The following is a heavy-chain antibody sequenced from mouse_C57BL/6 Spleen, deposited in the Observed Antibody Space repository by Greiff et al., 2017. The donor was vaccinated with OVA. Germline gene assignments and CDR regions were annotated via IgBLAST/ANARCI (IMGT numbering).Heavy chain of an antibody. CDR3: ASKEYYDYDEGGSFDY. Sequence: QVHVKQSGAELAKPGASVKLSCKASGYTFTSYWMHWVKQRPGQGLEWIGYINPSSGYTKYNQKFKDKATLTADKSSSTAYMQLSSLTYEDAAVYYCASKEYYDYDEGGSFDYWGQGTTRTVSS. CDR1: GYTFTSYW. D-gene: IGHD2-4*01. V-gene: IGHV1-7*01. CDR2: INPSSGYT. J-gene: IGHJ2*01.